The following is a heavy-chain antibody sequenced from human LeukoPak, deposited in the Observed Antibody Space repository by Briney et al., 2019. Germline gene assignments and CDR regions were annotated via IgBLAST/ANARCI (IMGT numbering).Heavy chain of an antibody. Sequence: GGSLRLSCAASGFTFSSYAMSWVRQAPGKGLEWVSVIYSGGSTYYADFVKGRFTISRDNSKNTLYLQMNSLRAEDTAVYYCARAAYSGYDSYYWGQGTLVTVSS. V-gene: IGHV3-53*01. CDR2: IYSGGST. CDR3: ARAAYSGYDSYY. J-gene: IGHJ4*02. D-gene: IGHD5-12*01. CDR1: GFTFSSYA.